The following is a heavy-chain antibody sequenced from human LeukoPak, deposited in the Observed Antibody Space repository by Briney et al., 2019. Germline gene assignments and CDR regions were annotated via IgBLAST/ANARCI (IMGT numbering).Heavy chain of an antibody. V-gene: IGHV3-74*01. CDR1: GFTFSSYW. D-gene: IGHD5-12*01. CDR2: VKSDGIST. J-gene: IGHJ4*02. Sequence: QPGGSLRLSCAASGFTFSSYWMHWVRQAPGKGLVWVSLVKSDGISTNYADSVKGRFTISRDNAKNTLYLQMNSLRADDTAVYYCARDKGYAVDYWGQGTLVTVSS. CDR3: ARDKGYAVDY.